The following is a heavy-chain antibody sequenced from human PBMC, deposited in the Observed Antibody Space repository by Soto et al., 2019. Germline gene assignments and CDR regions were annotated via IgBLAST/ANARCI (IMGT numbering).Heavy chain of an antibody. CDR1: GFTFSNYE. CDR3: ARENYDVSGYFLDF. D-gene: IGHD3-22*01. J-gene: IGHJ4*02. V-gene: IGHV3-48*03. Sequence: EVQLVESGGTLVQPGGSLRLSCAASGFTFSNYEMSWVRQAPGKGLEWVSYISTTSSHIYYADSVKGLFTISRDNAKNSLYLQMNILRAEDTAVYHCARENYDVSGYFLDFWGQGTLVTVSS. CDR2: ISTTSSHI.